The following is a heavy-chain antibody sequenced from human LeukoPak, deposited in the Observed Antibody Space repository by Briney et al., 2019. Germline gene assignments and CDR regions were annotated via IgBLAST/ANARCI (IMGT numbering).Heavy chain of an antibody. CDR3: ANIAGLWFGELSFGPNWFDP. Sequence: GGSLRHSRAASGFTFSSYAMSWVRQAPGKGLEWVSAISGSGGSTYYADSVKGRFTISRDNSKNTLYLQMNSLRAEDTAVYYCANIAGLWFGELSFGPNWFDPWGQGTLVTVSS. J-gene: IGHJ5*02. D-gene: IGHD3-10*01. CDR2: ISGSGGST. V-gene: IGHV3-23*01. CDR1: GFTFSSYA.